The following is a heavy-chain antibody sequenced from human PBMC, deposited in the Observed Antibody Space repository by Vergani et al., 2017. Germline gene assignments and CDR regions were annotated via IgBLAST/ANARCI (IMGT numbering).Heavy chain of an antibody. Sequence: EVHLEESGGGLVQPGGSLRLSCAASGFTFGDYYMAWIRLAAGKGLDWVASIKRDGTETFYVDSVKGRFTISRDNAKTTLYLQMNSLRDEDRGVYYCARISGGSAPYLHYWGQGTLVTVAS. CDR2: IKRDGTET. CDR1: GFTFGDYY. V-gene: IGHV3-7*01. J-gene: IGHJ1*01. CDR3: ARISGGSAPYLHY. D-gene: IGHD2-15*01.